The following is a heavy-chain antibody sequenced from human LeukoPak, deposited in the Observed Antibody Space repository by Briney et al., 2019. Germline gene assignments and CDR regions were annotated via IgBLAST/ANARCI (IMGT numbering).Heavy chain of an antibody. D-gene: IGHD6-19*01. CDR3: ARGAPSAVAGTPSLFDY. V-gene: IGHV1-69*04. J-gene: IGHJ4*02. Sequence: SVKVSCKASGGTFSSYAISWVRQAPGQGLEWMGRIIPILGIANYAQKFQGRVTITADKSTSTAYMELSSLRSDDTAVYYCARGAPSAVAGTPSLFDYWGQGTLVTVSS. CDR1: GGTFSSYA. CDR2: IIPILGIA.